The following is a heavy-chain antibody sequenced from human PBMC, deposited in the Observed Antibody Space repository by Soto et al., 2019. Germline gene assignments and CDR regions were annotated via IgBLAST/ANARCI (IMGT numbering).Heavy chain of an antibody. D-gene: IGHD3-3*01. CDR2: IYYSGST. CDR1: GGSISSYY. Sequence: SETLSLTCTVSGGSISSYYWSWIRQPPGKGLEWIGYIYYSGSTNYNPSLKSRVTISVDTSKNQFSLKLSSVTAADTAVYYCARQAAVTTTFDYYYYMDVWGKGTTVTVSS. J-gene: IGHJ6*03. CDR3: ARQAAVTTTFDYYYYMDV. V-gene: IGHV4-59*08.